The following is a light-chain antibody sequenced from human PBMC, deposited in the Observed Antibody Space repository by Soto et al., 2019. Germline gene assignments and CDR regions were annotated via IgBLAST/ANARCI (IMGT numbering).Light chain of an antibody. CDR1: QSVRP. J-gene: IGKJ2*01. CDR2: DAF. Sequence: EIVLTQSPGTLSSSPGERATLSCRASQSVRPFVWYQQKPGLAPRVLMSDAFTRASGTPATFSGRGSGTDITLTISSLEPEYIAVYYCQQRGARPMYTSGQGTILEI. CDR3: QQRGARPMYT. V-gene: IGKV3-11*01.